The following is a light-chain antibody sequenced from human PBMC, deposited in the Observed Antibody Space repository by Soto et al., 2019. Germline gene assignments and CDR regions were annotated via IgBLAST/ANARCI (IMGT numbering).Light chain of an antibody. V-gene: IGKV3-20*01. CDR3: QQYATSPLT. Sequence: EIVLTQSPGTLSLSPGERATLSCRASQSVSSSYLAWYQQKPGQAPRLLILGASSRATGIPDRFSGSGSGTDFTLTISRLEPEDFAVYYCQQYATSPLTFGGGTKVDIK. CDR1: QSVSSSY. J-gene: IGKJ4*01. CDR2: GAS.